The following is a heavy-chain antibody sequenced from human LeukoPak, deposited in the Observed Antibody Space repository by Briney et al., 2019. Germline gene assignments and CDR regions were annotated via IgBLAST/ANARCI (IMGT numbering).Heavy chain of an antibody. CDR3: ARVDQQLSFSDYFDN. J-gene: IGHJ4*02. CDR2: INWNGGST. D-gene: IGHD6-13*01. V-gene: IGHV3-20*04. CDR1: GFTFDDYG. Sequence: PGGSLRFSCAASGFTFDDYGMSWVRQAPGKGLEWVSGINWNGGSTGYADSVEGRFTISRDNAKNSLYLQMNSLRAEDTALYYCARVDQQLSFSDYFDNWGQGTLVTVSS.